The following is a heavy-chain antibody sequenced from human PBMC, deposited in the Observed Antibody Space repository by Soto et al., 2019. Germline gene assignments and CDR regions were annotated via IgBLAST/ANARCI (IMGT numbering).Heavy chain of an antibody. Sequence: PGGSLRLSCAASGFTFSTYSMNWVRQAPGKGLEWLSYISGDSSTIYQADSVKGRFTTSRDNAKNTLFLQMNSLRAEDTAVYYCARDLLPRIVGANAPDYWGQGT. D-gene: IGHD1-26*01. CDR2: ISGDSSTI. J-gene: IGHJ4*02. CDR1: GFTFSTYS. V-gene: IGHV3-48*04. CDR3: ARDLLPRIVGANAPDY.